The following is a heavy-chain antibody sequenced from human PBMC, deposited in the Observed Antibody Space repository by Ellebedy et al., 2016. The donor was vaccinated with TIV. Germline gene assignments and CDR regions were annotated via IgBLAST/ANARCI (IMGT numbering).Heavy chain of an antibody. CDR3: AREYYYDSSGYSGLDY. CDR1: GFPFSDYW. V-gene: IGHV3-7*01. CDR2: IKQDGSKK. Sequence: GGSLRLSXAASGFPFSDYWLSWVRQTPGKGLEWLANIKQDGSKKEYVDSVKGRFTMSRDNAKNSVYLQMNNLRAEDTAVYYCAREYYYDSSGYSGLDYWGQGTLVTVSS. D-gene: IGHD3-22*01. J-gene: IGHJ4*02.